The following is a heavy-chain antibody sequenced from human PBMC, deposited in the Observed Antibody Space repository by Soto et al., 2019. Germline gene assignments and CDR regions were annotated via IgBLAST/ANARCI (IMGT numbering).Heavy chain of an antibody. V-gene: IGHV6-1*01. CDR1: GYSVSSNSAA. Sequence: SQTLSLTCAISGYSVSSNSAALNWIRQSPSRGLEWLGRTYYRSKWYNDYAVSVKSRITINPDTSKNQFSLQLNSVTPEDTAVYYCARDRWSSSWYFDNWFDPWGQGTLVTVSS. CDR2: TYYRSKWYN. D-gene: IGHD6-13*01. CDR3: ARDRWSSSWYFDNWFDP. J-gene: IGHJ5*02.